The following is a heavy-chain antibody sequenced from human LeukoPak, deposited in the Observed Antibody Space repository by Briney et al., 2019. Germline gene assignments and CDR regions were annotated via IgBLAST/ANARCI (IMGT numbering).Heavy chain of an antibody. J-gene: IGHJ4*02. Sequence: AGGSLRLSCAASGFTFSSYWMSWVRQAPGKGLEWVANIKQDGSEKYYLDSAKGRFTISRDNAKKSLYLQMNSLRVEDTAVYYCARGRPHGNDYWGQGTLVTVSS. V-gene: IGHV3-7*01. CDR2: IKQDGSEK. D-gene: IGHD4-23*01. CDR1: GFTFSSYW. CDR3: ARGRPHGNDY.